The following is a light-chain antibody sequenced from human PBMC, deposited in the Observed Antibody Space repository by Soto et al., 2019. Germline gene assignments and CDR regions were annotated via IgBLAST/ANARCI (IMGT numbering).Light chain of an antibody. CDR1: TSDVGGHNY. V-gene: IGLV2-14*03. CDR3: SSHTSSGTRV. CDR2: EVS. J-gene: IGLJ3*02. Sequence: QSALTQPASVSGSPGQSITISCTGTTSDVGGHNYVSWYQQHPGKAPKLIIYEVSNRPSGASNRFSGSKSGNTASLTISGLQAEDEADYYCSSHTSSGTRVFGGGTKLTVL.